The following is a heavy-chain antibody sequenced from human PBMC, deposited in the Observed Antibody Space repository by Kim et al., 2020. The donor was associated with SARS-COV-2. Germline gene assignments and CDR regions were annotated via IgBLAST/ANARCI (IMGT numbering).Heavy chain of an antibody. CDR3: ARDGGVGYSSSWYGEYFDY. Sequence: ASVKVSCKASGYTFTSYAMHWVRQAPGQRLEWMGWINVGNGNTKYSQKFQGRVTITRDTSASTAYMELSSLRSEDTAVYYCARDGGVGYSSSWYGEYFDYWGQGTLVNVSS. CDR2: INVGNGNT. CDR1: GYTFTSYA. J-gene: IGHJ4*02. V-gene: IGHV1-3*01. D-gene: IGHD6-13*01.